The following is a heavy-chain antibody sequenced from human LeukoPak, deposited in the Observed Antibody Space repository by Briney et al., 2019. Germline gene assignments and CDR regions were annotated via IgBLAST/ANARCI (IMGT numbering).Heavy chain of an antibody. CDR2: IIPIFGTA. D-gene: IGHD6-13*01. J-gene: IGHJ6*03. Sequence: SVKVSCKASGGTFSSYAISWVRQAPGQGLEWMGGIIPIFGTANYAQKFQGRVTIAADESTSTAYMELSSLRSEDTAVYYCARGGSSWYGAVYYYYYMDVWGKGTTVTVSS. CDR3: ARGGSSWYGAVYYYYYMDV. CDR1: GGTFSSYA. V-gene: IGHV1-69*13.